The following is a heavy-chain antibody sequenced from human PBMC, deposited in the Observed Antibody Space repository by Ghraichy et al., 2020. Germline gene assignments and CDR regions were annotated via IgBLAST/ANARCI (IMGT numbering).Heavy chain of an antibody. Sequence: GGSLRLSCAASGFTFSSYAMHWVRQAPGKGLEYVSAISSNGGSTYYADSVKGRFTISRDNSKNTLYLQMGSLRAEDMAVYYCARGHYYDSSGHWYYFDYWGQGTLVTVSS. CDR3: ARGHYYDSSGHWYYFDY. J-gene: IGHJ4*02. D-gene: IGHD3-22*01. CDR1: GFTFSSYA. CDR2: ISSNGGST. V-gene: IGHV3-64*02.